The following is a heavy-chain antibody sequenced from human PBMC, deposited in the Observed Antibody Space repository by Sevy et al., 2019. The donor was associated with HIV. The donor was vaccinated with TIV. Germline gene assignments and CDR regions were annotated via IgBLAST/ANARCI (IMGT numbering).Heavy chain of an antibody. CDR1: GFTFSDYY. J-gene: IGHJ4*02. CDR2: INFSGNTI. D-gene: IGHD3-22*01. Sequence: GGSLRLSYAASGFTFSDYYMIWIRQAPGKGLEWVSYINFSGNTIYYADSVKGRFTISRDNAKNSLYLQMNSLRAEDTAVYFCARDLTGYYDTSGIDYWGQGTLVTVSS. V-gene: IGHV3-11*04. CDR3: ARDLTGYYDTSGIDY.